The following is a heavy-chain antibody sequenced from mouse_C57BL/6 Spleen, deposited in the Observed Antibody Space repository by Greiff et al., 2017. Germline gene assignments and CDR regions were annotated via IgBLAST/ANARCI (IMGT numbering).Heavy chain of an antibody. CDR3: AREGKGYAMDY. CDR1: GYSFTSYY. J-gene: IGHJ4*01. V-gene: IGHV1-66*01. Sequence: ESGPELVKPGASVKISCKASGYSFTSYYIHWVKQRPGQGLEWIGWIYPGSGNTKYNEKFKGKATLTADTSSSTAYMQLSSLTSEDSAVYYCAREGKGYAMDYWGQGTSVTVSS. CDR2: IYPGSGNT.